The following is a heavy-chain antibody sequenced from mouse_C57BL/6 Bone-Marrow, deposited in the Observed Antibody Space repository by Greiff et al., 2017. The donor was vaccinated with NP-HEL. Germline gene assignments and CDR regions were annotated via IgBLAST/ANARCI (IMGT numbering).Heavy chain of an antibody. CDR2: IDHSDSYT. D-gene: IGHD2-4*01. V-gene: IGHV1-50*01. Sequence: VQLQQPGAELVKPGASVKLSCKASGYTFTSYWMQWVKQRPGQGLEWIGEIDHSDSYTNYNQKFKGKATLTVDTSSSTAYMQLSSLTSEYSAVYYCANDYDYDGYAMDYWGQGTSVTVSS. J-gene: IGHJ4*01. CDR3: ANDYDYDGYAMDY. CDR1: GYTFTSYW.